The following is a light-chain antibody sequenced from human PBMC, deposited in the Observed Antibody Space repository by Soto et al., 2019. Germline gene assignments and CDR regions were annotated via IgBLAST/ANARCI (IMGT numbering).Light chain of an antibody. CDR2: DAS. J-gene: IGKJ1*01. CDR1: QSVSSSD. V-gene: IGKV3-20*01. CDR3: QQYGTSFWT. Sequence: EIVLTQSPGTLSLSPGERATLSCRTTQSVSSSDLAWYQQKPGQAPRLLIYDASSKATGIPDRFSGSGSGTDFTLTISRLEPEDFAVYYCQQYGTSFWTFGQGTKVHIK.